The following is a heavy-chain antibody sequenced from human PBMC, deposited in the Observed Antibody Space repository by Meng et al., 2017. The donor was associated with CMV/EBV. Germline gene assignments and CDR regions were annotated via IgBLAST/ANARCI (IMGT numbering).Heavy chain of an antibody. J-gene: IGHJ5*02. Sequence: GESLKISCEGSGYSFTSYWIGWVRQMPGKGLEWMGIIYPSDSDTRYTPSFQGQVTISADKSISTDYLQWSSLKASDTAMYYCARWDCSSTSCPNWFDPWGQGTLVTVSS. CDR3: ARWDCSSTSCPNWFDP. CDR2: IYPSDSDT. CDR1: GYSFTSYW. V-gene: IGHV5-51*01. D-gene: IGHD2-2*01.